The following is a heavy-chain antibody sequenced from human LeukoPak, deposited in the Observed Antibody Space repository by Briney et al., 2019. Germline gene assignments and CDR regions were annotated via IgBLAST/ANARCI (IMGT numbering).Heavy chain of an antibody. CDR3: AREVSEGFDF. Sequence: GSLILSCAPSGFTFSSYNMNWVRQAPGKGLEWVSSISSSSTYIYYTDSMKGRFTISRDNAKNSLYLQMNSLRAEDTALYYCAREVSEGFDFWGQGTLVTVSS. J-gene: IGHJ4*02. CDR2: ISSSSTYI. V-gene: IGHV3-21*01. D-gene: IGHD3-22*01. CDR1: GFTFSSYN.